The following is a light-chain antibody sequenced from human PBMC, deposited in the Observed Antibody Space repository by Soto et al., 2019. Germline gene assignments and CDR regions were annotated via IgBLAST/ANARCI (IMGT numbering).Light chain of an antibody. Sequence: QSALTQPASVSGSPGQSITISCTGISSDVGGYNHVSWYQQHPVKAPKLLIYDVTNRPSGVSDRFSGSKSGNTASLTISGLQAEDEADYYCSSYTGSSTPYVFGTGTKLTVL. V-gene: IGLV2-14*01. CDR1: SSDVGGYNH. CDR2: DVT. J-gene: IGLJ1*01. CDR3: SSYTGSSTPYV.